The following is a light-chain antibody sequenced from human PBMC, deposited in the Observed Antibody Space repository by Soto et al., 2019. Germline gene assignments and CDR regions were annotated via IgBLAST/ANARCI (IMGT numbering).Light chain of an antibody. CDR2: EVS. CDR3: SSYAGRNTYI. Sequence: QSVLTQPPSASGSPGQSVTISCTGTSSVVGGYKYVSWYQQHPGKAPKLMIHEVSKRPSGVPDHFSGSKSGNTASLTVSGLQAEDEADYYCSSYAGRNTYIFGTGTEVTVL. V-gene: IGLV2-8*01. J-gene: IGLJ1*01. CDR1: SSVVGGYKY.